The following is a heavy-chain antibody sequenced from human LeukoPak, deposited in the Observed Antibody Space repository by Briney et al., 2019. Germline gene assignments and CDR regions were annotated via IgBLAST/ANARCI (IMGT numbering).Heavy chain of an antibody. V-gene: IGHV3-21*01. CDR1: GFTFSSYS. CDR3: ARDEGLVVSPYYYYGMDV. Sequence: GGSLRLSCAASGFTFSSYSMNWVRQAPGKGLEWVSSISSSSSYIYYADSVKGRFTISRDNAKNSLYLQMNSLRAEDTAVYYCARDEGLVVSPYYYYGMDVWGQGTTVTVSS. D-gene: IGHD2-15*01. CDR2: ISSSSSYI. J-gene: IGHJ6*02.